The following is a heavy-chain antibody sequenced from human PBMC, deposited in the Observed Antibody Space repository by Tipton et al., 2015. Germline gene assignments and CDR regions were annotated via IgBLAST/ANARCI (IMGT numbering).Heavy chain of an antibody. V-gene: IGHV4-39*07. J-gene: IGHJ6*02. Sequence: TLSLTCSVSGGPISSSTYYWGWVRQPPGKGLEWIGHIYHSGSAYYNPSLKSRVTMSVDTSKNQFSLKVTSVTAADTAVYFCAKDGEYFDPGTYTSYFYYGMDVWGQGTTVTVSS. CDR3: AKDGEYFDPGTYTSYFYYGMDV. CDR1: GGPISSSTYY. CDR2: IYHSGSA. D-gene: IGHD3-16*01.